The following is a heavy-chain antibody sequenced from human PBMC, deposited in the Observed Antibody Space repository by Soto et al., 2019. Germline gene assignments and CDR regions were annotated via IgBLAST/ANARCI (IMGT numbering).Heavy chain of an antibody. J-gene: IGHJ6*02. Sequence: PGGSLRLSCAASGFTFDDYAMHWVRQAPGKGLEWVSLISWDGGSTYYADSVKGRFTISRDNSKNSLYLQMNSLRAEDTALYYCAKESSSSSTFGPDYYYGMDVWGQGTTVTASS. CDR2: ISWDGGST. CDR1: GFTFDDYA. D-gene: IGHD6-6*01. V-gene: IGHV3-43D*04. CDR3: AKESSSSSTFGPDYYYGMDV.